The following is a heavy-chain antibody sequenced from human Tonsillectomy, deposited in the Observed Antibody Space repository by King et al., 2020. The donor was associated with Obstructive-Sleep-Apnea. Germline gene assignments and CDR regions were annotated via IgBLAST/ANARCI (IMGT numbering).Heavy chain of an antibody. J-gene: IGHJ4*02. Sequence: VQLVESGGGVVQPGRSLRLSCAASGFTFSSYGMHWVRQAPGKGLEWVAVISYDGSNKYYADSVKGRFTISRDNSKNTLYLQMNSLRAEDTAVYYCAKDWYDYGDYRPHNIGFGFDYWGQGTLVTVSS. CDR3: AKDWYDYGDYRPHNIGFGFDY. V-gene: IGHV3-30*18. CDR2: ISYDGSNK. D-gene: IGHD4-17*01. CDR1: GFTFSSYG.